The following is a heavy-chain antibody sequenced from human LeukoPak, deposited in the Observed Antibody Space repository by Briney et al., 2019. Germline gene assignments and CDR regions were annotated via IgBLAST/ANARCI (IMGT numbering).Heavy chain of an antibody. CDR1: GYTFTRHA. Sequence: ASVKVSCKASGYTFTRHAMQWVRQAPGQRPEWMGWINAGNGDTKYSQKFQGRVTFTRDTSANTAYMELSSLRSEDTAAYYCTRGEDYGDYRFWDQGSLVTVSS. CDR2: INAGNGDT. D-gene: IGHD4-17*01. V-gene: IGHV1-3*01. J-gene: IGHJ4*02. CDR3: TRGEDYGDYRF.